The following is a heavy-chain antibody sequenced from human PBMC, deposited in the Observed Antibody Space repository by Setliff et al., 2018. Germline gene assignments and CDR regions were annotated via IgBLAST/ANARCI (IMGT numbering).Heavy chain of an antibody. CDR2: INPSSGRT. Sequence: ASVKVSCKASGYTFTSHYMHWVRQAPGPGLEWMGTINPSSGRTSYAQEFQGRVTMTRDTSTSTVYMDMSSLRSEDTAVYYCARDVFPYHYEGAFDIWGQGTMVTVSS. V-gene: IGHV1-46*01. CDR3: ARDVFPYHYEGAFDI. J-gene: IGHJ3*02. CDR1: GYTFTSHY. D-gene: IGHD3-22*01.